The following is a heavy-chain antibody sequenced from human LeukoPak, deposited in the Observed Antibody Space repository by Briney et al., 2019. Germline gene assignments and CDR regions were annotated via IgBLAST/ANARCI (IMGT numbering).Heavy chain of an antibody. CDR1: GYIFSNYV. CDR3: ARDSLLGAPYTDY. D-gene: IGHD3-3*02. V-gene: IGHV1-18*01. Sequence: ASVKVSCKSSGYIFSNYVISWARQAPGQGLEWMGWISDHNGNPNYAQKFEGRVTMTTDASTSTAYMELTSLTSDDTAVYYCARDSLLGAPYTDYWGQGTLVTVSS. J-gene: IGHJ4*02. CDR2: ISDHNGNP.